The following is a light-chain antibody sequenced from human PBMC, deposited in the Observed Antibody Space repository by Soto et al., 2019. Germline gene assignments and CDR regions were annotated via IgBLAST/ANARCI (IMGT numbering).Light chain of an antibody. J-gene: IGLJ3*02. V-gene: IGLV1-47*02. CDR2: AND. CDR1: RTNIGTNY. Sequence: QSVLTQPPSASGTPGQTVTISCSGSRTNIGTNYVYWYQQFPGTAPKLLIFANDKRPSGVPERFSASKSGTSASLAISGLRSEDEAEYICSAWDDRLSVVFGGGTKVTV. CDR3: SAWDDRLSVV.